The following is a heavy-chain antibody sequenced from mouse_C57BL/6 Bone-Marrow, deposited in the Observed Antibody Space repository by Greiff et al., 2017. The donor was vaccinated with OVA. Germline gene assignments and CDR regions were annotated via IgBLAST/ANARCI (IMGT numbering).Heavy chain of an antibody. D-gene: IGHD1-1*01. CDR1: GFTFSDYG. V-gene: IGHV5-17*01. J-gene: IGHJ1*03. CDR2: ISSGSSTI. CDR3: ARDIPYYYGSSWYFDV. Sequence: EVQVVESGGGLVKPGGSLKLSCAASGFTFSDYGMHWVRQAPEKGLEWVAYISSGSSTIYYADTVKGRFTISRDNAKNTLFLQMTSLRSEDTAMYYCARDIPYYYGSSWYFDVWGTRTTVTVSS.